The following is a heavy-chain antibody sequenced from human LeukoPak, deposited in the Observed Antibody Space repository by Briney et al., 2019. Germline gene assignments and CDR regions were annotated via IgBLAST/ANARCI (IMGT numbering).Heavy chain of an antibody. CDR1: GFTFSSYA. CDR2: ISGSGGST. Sequence: HTGGSLRLSCAASGFTFSSYAMSWVRQAPGKGLEWVSAISGSGGSTYYADSVKGRFTISRDNSKNTLYLQMNSLRAEDTAVYYCAKSLLGGAPYYYYYMDVWGKGTTVTVSS. CDR3: AKSLLGGAPYYYYYMDV. D-gene: IGHD1-26*01. V-gene: IGHV3-23*01. J-gene: IGHJ6*03.